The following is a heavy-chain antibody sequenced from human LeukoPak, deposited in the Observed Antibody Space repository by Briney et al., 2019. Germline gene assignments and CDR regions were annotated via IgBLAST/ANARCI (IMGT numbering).Heavy chain of an antibody. V-gene: IGHV3-23*01. CDR1: GFTFSNYA. CDR3: ARGYCSSTSCYHIPFDY. CDR2: ISGSGGST. D-gene: IGHD2-2*01. J-gene: IGHJ4*02. Sequence: PGGSLRLSCAASGFTFSNYAMSWVRQAPGKGLEWVSVISGSGGSTSYADSVKGRFTISRDNSKNTLYLQMNSLRAEDTAVYYCARGYCSSTSCYHIPFDYWGQGTLVTVSS.